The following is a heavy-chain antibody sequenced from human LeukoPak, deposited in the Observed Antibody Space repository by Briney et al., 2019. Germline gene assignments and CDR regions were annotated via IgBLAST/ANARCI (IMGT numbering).Heavy chain of an antibody. Sequence: SGVSLRLSCAASGFTFSNYAMTGVRQAPGKALEWVSAIRGSDGSTYYSDSVTGRFTISRDNSKNTLYLQMTSLRPDDTAVYYCAKDGYDFWSAYQLDLWGQGTLVTVSS. J-gene: IGHJ5*02. V-gene: IGHV3-23*01. CDR3: AKDGYDFWSAYQLDL. CDR2: IRGSDGST. D-gene: IGHD3-3*01. CDR1: GFTFSNYA.